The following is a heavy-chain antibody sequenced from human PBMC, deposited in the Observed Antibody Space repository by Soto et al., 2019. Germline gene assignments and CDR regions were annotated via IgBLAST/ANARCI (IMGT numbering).Heavy chain of an antibody. Sequence: VASVKVSCKASGYTFTSYGISWVRQAPGQGLEWMGWISAYNGNSNYAQKLQGRVTMTTDTSTSTAYMELRGLRSDDTAVYYCAREESALLWFGELLPQDYWGQGTLVPVSS. CDR3: AREESALLWFGELLPQDY. CDR2: ISAYNGNS. J-gene: IGHJ4*02. D-gene: IGHD3-10*01. CDR1: GYTFTSYG. V-gene: IGHV1-18*01.